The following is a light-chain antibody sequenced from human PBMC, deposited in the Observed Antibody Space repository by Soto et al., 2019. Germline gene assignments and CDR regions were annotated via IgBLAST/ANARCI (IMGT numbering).Light chain of an antibody. Sequence: EIVMTQSPATLSVSPGERATLSCRASQSVSSNLAWYQQKPGQAPRLLIYGASTRATGIPARFSGSGSGTEFTLTISSLQSEDFAVYSCQQYNNWPPVTFGTGTKVDIK. J-gene: IGKJ3*01. CDR2: GAS. V-gene: IGKV3-15*01. CDR3: QQYNNWPPVT. CDR1: QSVSSN.